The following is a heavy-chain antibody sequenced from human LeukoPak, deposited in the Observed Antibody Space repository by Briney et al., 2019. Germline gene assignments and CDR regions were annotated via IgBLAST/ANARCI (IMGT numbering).Heavy chain of an antibody. CDR3: ARPDYSHIVVVIATTGGHGYFQH. J-gene: IGHJ1*01. CDR1: GFTFSSYA. CDR2: ISYDGSNK. Sequence: GGSLRLSCAASGFTFSSYAMHWVRQAPGKGLEWVAVISYDGSNKYYADSVKGRFTISRDNSKNTLYLQMNSLRAEDTAVYYCARPDYSHIVVVIATTGGHGYFQHWGQGTLVTVSS. V-gene: IGHV3-30-3*01. D-gene: IGHD2-21*01.